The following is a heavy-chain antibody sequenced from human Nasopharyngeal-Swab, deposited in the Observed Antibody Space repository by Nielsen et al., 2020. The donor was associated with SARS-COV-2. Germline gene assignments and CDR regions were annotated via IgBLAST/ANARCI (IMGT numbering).Heavy chain of an antibody. V-gene: IGHV1-2*06. Sequence: ASVKVSCKTSGYTFSDYFLHWVREAPGQGLEWMGRLNPNTGVANYAQKFQGRVTMTRDTSLSTGYMELSSLRSDDTAVYYCARKKQPVRPFDSGGRGTRFTASS. J-gene: IGHJ4*02. CDR3: ARKKQPVRPFDS. CDR2: LNPNTGVA. D-gene: IGHD5-18*01. CDR1: GYTFSDYF.